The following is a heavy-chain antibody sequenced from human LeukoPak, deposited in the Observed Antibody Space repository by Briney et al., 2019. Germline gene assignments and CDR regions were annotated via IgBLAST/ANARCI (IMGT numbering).Heavy chain of an antibody. D-gene: IGHD2-15*01. Sequence: SVEVSCKASGGTFSSYAISWVRQAPGQGLEWMGGIIPIFGTANYAQKFQGRVTITADESTSTAYMELSSLRSEGTAVYYCARVDQLGYCSGGSCPTYFDYWGQGTLVTVSS. J-gene: IGHJ4*02. V-gene: IGHV1-69*01. CDR2: IIPIFGTA. CDR3: ARVDQLGYCSGGSCPTYFDY. CDR1: GGTFSSYA.